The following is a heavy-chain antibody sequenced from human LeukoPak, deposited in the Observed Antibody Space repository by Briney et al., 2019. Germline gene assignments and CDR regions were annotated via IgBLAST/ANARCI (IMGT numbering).Heavy chain of an antibody. CDR1: GYTFTGCY. Sequence: GASVKVSCKASGYTFTGCYMHWVRQAPGQGLEWMGWINPNSGSTSYAQKFQGRVTMTRDMSTSTVYMELSSLRSEDTAVYYCARGDSSGWYGDPIDYWGQGTLVTVSS. J-gene: IGHJ4*02. V-gene: IGHV1-46*01. CDR3: ARGDSSGWYGDPIDY. CDR2: INPNSGST. D-gene: IGHD6-19*01.